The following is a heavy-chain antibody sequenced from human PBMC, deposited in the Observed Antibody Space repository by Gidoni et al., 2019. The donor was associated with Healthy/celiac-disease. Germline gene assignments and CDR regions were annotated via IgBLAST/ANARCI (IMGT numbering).Heavy chain of an antibody. J-gene: IGHJ5*02. V-gene: IGHV3-30-3*01. D-gene: IGHD2-15*01. CDR1: GFTFSSYA. CDR2: ISYDGSNK. CDR3: ARDPYYCSGGSCYGRGWFDP. Sequence: QVQLVESGGGVVQPGRSLRLSCAASGFTFSSYAMHWVRQAPGKGLEWVAVISYDGSNKYYADSVKGRFTISRDNSKNTLYLQMNSLRAEDTAVYYCARDPYYCSGGSCYGRGWFDPWGQGTLVTVSS.